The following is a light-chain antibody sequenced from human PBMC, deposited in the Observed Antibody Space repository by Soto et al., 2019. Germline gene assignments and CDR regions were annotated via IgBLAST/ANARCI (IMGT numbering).Light chain of an antibody. Sequence: QSALTQPASVSGSPGQSITISCTGTSSDIGAFTFVSWYQQHPGKVPKLMIFDVNRRPSGLSDLFSGSKSGNTASLTISGLQAEDEGDYYCSSYTSSSTHVFGSGTKVTVL. V-gene: IGLV2-14*03. J-gene: IGLJ1*01. CDR3: SSYTSSSTHV. CDR1: SSDIGAFTF. CDR2: DVN.